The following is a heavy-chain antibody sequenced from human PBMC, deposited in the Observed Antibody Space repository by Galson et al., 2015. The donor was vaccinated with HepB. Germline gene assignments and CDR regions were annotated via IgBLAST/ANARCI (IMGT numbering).Heavy chain of an antibody. CDR1: GFTSLTHA. Sequence: SLRLSCAASGFTSLTHAMRWVRQAPGKGLEWVSSISGSGDSTDYADSVKGRFTISRDNSKNTLYLQMNSLRAEDTAVYYCASKALYGFAADDWGQGTLVAVSS. V-gene: IGHV3-23*01. CDR2: ISGSGDST. D-gene: IGHD2-8*01. J-gene: IGHJ4*02. CDR3: ASKALYGFAADD.